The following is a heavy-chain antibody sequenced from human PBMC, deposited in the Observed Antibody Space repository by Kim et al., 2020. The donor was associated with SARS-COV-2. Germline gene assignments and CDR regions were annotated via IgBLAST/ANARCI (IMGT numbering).Heavy chain of an antibody. J-gene: IGHJ5*02. D-gene: IGHD3-10*01. CDR1: GGSISSYY. V-gene: IGHV4-59*13. CDR3: ARGGDSLWFGELTNWFDP. Sequence: SETLSLTCTASGGSISSYYWSWIRQPPGKGLEWIGYIYYSGSTNYNPSLKSRVTISVDTSKNQFSLKLSSVTAADTAVYYCARGGDSLWFGELTNWFDPWGQGTLVTVSS. CDR2: IYYSGST.